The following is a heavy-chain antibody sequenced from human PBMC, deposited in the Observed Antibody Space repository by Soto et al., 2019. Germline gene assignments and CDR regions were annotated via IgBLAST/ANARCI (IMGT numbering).Heavy chain of an antibody. J-gene: IGHJ5*01. D-gene: IGHD3-3*01. V-gene: IGHV4-39*01. CDR2: IYYSGST. CDR3: ASTNYESKGGQRNWYDS. CDR1: GCSISSSTYY. Sequence: SETLSLTCTVSGCSISSSTYYWGWIRQPPGKGLEWIGSIYYSGSTYYNPSLKSRVTISVDTSKNQFSLKLSSVTAADTAVYYCASTNYESKGGQRNWYDSSGQGTLVTVSS.